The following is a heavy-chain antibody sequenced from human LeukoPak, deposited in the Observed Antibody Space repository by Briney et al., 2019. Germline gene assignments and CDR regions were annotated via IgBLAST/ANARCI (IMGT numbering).Heavy chain of an antibody. CDR3: AREPRSRYYYGSGASWFDP. Sequence: GGSLRLSCAASGFTFSSYWMSWVRQAPGKGLEWVANIKQDGSEKYYVDSVKGRFTISRDNAKNSLYLKMNSLSAEDTAVYYCAREPRSRYYYGSGASWFDPWGQGTLVTVSS. CDR2: IKQDGSEK. V-gene: IGHV3-7*01. CDR1: GFTFSSYW. D-gene: IGHD3-10*01. J-gene: IGHJ5*02.